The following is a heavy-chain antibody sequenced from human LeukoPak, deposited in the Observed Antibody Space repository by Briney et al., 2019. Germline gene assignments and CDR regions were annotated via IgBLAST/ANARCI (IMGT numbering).Heavy chain of an antibody. D-gene: IGHD2-15*01. CDR3: ARVRSGGTTGGAFDI. CDR1: GFSFSSYA. CDR2: ISYNGGKK. Sequence: GGSLRLSCAASGFSFSSYAIHWVRQAPGKGLEWVALISYNGGKKDYADSVKGRFTIDRDNSKNTVYLQMNSLRAEDTAVYYCARVRSGGTTGGAFDIWGQGTMVTVSS. J-gene: IGHJ3*02. V-gene: IGHV3-30*04.